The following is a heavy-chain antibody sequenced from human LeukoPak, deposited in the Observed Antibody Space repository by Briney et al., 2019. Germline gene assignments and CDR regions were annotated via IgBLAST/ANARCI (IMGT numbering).Heavy chain of an antibody. J-gene: IGHJ4*02. CDR3: ARVTMIVGGIDY. Sequence: GGSLRLSCAASGFTVSSNYMSWVRQAPGKGLEWVSVSGGSTYYADSVKGRFTISRDNSKNTLYLQMNSLRAEDTAVYDCARVTMIVGGIDYWGQGTLVTVSS. CDR2: SGGST. V-gene: IGHV3-66*01. D-gene: IGHD3-22*01. CDR1: GFTVSSNY.